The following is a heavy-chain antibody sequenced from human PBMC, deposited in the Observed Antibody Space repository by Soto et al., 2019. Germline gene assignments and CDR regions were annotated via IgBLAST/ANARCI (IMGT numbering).Heavy chain of an antibody. CDR3: ATAQGAFEAEYFQY. CDR1: GYTLTELS. CDR2: FDPADGKT. V-gene: IGHV1-24*01. Sequence: QVQLVQSGAEVKKPGASVKVSCKVSGYTLTELSMPWVRQSPGKGLEWMGGFDPADGKTIYAQKFQGRVTMTEDTSTDAAYMDLSSLRSEDTAVYYCATAQGAFEAEYFQYWGQGTLVTVSS. J-gene: IGHJ1*01. D-gene: IGHD3-16*01.